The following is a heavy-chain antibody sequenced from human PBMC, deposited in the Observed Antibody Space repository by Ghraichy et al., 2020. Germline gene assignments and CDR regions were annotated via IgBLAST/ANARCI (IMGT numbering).Heavy chain of an antibody. D-gene: IGHD3-10*01. J-gene: IGHJ6*02. CDR2: VNSDGSWK. CDR3: AREAASYYYGMDV. CDR1: GFTFSNYW. Sequence: GGSLRLSCAATGFTFSNYWMHWVRQAPGKGLVWVSRVNSDGSWKSYADSVKGRFTISRDTGTNTLFLEMNSLRVEDTAVYYCAREAASYYYGMDVWGRETTVTVSS. V-gene: IGHV3-74*01.